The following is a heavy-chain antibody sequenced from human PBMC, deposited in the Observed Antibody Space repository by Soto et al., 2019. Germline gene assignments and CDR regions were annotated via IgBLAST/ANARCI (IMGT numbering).Heavy chain of an antibody. J-gene: IGHJ4*02. CDR2: IYSGGST. CDR1: GFTVSSTY. CDR3: ARNGILWFGESLMDY. V-gene: IGHV3-53*01. Sequence: PGGSLRLSCAASGFTVSSTYMSWVRQAPGKGLEWVSVIYSGGSTYYADSVKGRFTISRDNSKNSLYLQMNSLRVEDTAVYYCARNGILWFGESLMDYWGQGTLVTVSS. D-gene: IGHD3-10*01.